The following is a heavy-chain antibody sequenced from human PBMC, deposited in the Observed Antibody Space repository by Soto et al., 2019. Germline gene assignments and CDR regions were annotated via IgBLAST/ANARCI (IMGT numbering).Heavy chain of an antibody. Sequence: GGSLRLSCAASGFTFSSYAMSWVRQAPGKGLEWVSAISGSGGSTYYADSVKGRFTISRDNSKNTLYLQMNSLRAEDTAVYYCAKLEGTVDILTLGDDYWGQGTLVTVSS. J-gene: IGHJ4*02. CDR2: ISGSGGST. V-gene: IGHV3-23*01. CDR1: GFTFSSYA. D-gene: IGHD3-9*01. CDR3: AKLEGTVDILTLGDDY.